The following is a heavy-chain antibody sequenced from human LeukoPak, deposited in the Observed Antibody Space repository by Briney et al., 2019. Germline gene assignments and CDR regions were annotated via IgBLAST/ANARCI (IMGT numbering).Heavy chain of an antibody. D-gene: IGHD5-18*01. Sequence: SETLSLTCTVSGGSISSYYWSWIRQTPGKRLEWIGYIYYSGSTNYNPSLKSRVTMSLDTSKNQFPLKLSSVTAADTAVYYCAREFCCGSYDYWGQGTLVTVSS. CDR1: GGSISSYY. V-gene: IGHV4-59*01. J-gene: IGHJ4*02. CDR3: AREFCCGSYDY. CDR2: IYYSGST.